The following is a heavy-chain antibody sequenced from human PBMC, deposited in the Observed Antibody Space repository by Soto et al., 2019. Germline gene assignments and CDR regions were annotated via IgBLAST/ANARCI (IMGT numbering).Heavy chain of an antibody. D-gene: IGHD5-12*01. CDR3: ARHILDIVATYYFDY. CDR2: IYYSGST. J-gene: IGHJ4*02. Sequence: PSETLSLTCTVSGGSISSSSYYWGWIRQPPGKGLEWIGSIYYSGSTYYNPSLKSRVTISVDTSKNQFSLKLSSVTAADTAVYYCARHILDIVATYYFDYWGQGTLVTVSS. CDR1: GGSISSSSYY. V-gene: IGHV4-39*01.